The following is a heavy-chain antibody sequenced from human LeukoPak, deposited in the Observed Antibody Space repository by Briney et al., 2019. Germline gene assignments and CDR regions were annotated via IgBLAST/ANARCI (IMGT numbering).Heavy chain of an antibody. D-gene: IGHD3-9*01. V-gene: IGHV3-21*01. CDR3: ARGHYDVLGASYKWTPDY. J-gene: IGHJ4*02. CDR2: ITSGGDYI. Sequence: NPGGSLRLSCAASGFTLNTFNMNWVRQAPGKGLEWVSSITSGGDYIYYADSVKGRFTTSRDNAKNSLSLQLNSLRVEDTAVYYCARGHYDVLGASYKWTPDYWGQGTLVTVSS. CDR1: GFTLNTFN.